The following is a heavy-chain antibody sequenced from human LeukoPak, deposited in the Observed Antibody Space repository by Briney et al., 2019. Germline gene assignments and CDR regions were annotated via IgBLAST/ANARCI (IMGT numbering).Heavy chain of an antibody. CDR3: ARIGGGSFPHYYYYMDV. V-gene: IGHV3-74*01. Sequence: GGSLRLSCAASAFTFSSYWMHWVRQAPGKGLVWVSRINTDGSSTSYADSVKGRFTISRDNAKNTLYLQMNSLRAEDTAVYYCARIGGGSFPHYYYYMDVWGKGTTVTVSS. D-gene: IGHD2-15*01. CDR1: AFTFSSYW. CDR2: INTDGSST. J-gene: IGHJ6*03.